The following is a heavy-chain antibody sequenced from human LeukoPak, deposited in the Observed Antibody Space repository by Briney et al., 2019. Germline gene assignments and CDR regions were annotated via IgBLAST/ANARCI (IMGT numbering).Heavy chain of an antibody. D-gene: IGHD3-22*01. V-gene: IGHV1-8*03. J-gene: IGHJ4*02. Sequence: GASVKVSCKASGYTFTSYDITWVRQATGQGLEWMGWMNPNSGNTGYAQKFQGRVTITRNTSISTAYMELSSLRSEDTAVYYCARGYDSSGYYHCWGQGTLVTVSS. CDR1: GYTFTSYD. CDR3: ARGYDSSGYYHC. CDR2: MNPNSGNT.